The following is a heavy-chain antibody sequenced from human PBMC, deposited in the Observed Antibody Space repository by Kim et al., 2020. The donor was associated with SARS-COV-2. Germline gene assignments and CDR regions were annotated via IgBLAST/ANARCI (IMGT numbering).Heavy chain of an antibody. V-gene: IGHV3-74*01. Sequence: SGTSYAGSVKGRFTISRDNAKNTLYRQMNSLRAEDTAVYYCARAPYYFDYWGQGTLVTVSS. CDR2: SGT. CDR3: ARAPYYFDY. J-gene: IGHJ4*02.